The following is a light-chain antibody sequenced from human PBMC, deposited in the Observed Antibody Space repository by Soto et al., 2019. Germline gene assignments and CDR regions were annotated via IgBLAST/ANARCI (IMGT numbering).Light chain of an antibody. CDR1: QTVNSR. CDR2: GAS. Sequence: EIVLTQSPATLSSPPGARATLSCRASQTVNSRLAWYQHKPGQAPRLLIYGASNRATGIPDRFSGSGSGTDFTLTISRLEPEDFAVYYCQQYGSSGTFGQGTKVDIK. V-gene: IGKV3-20*01. CDR3: QQYGSSGT. J-gene: IGKJ1*01.